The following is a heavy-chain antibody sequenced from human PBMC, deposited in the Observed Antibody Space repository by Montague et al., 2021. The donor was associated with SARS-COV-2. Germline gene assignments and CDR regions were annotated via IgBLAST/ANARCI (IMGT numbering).Heavy chain of an antibody. J-gene: IGHJ6*03. CDR3: ARGRTLNYYYYVDF. V-gene: IGHV4-34*01. Sequence: SETLSLTCAVYGGSFSGDYWFWIRQPPGKGLEWIGEINHSGSTNYNPSLKSRVNISVDTAKNQFSLKLSSVTAADTAVYYCARGRTLNYYYYVDFWGKGTPV. CDR2: INHSGST. CDR1: GGSFSGDY. D-gene: IGHD2-15*01.